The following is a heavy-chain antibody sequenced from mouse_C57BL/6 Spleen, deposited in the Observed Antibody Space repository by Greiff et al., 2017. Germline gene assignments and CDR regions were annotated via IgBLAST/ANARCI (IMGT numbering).Heavy chain of an antibody. Sequence: QVQLKQPGAELVKPGASVKLSCKASGYTFTSYWMHWVKQRPGQGLEWIGMIHPNSGSTNYNEKFKSKATLTVDKSSSTAYMQLSSLTSEDSAVYYCARMDREGFAYWGQGTLVTVSA. CDR2: IHPNSGST. V-gene: IGHV1-64*01. J-gene: IGHJ3*01. CDR3: ARMDREGFAY. CDR1: GYTFTSYW.